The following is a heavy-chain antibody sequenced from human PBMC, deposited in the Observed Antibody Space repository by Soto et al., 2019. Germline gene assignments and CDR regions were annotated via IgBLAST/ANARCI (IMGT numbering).Heavy chain of an antibody. J-gene: IGHJ6*02. CDR2: INAGNGNT. D-gene: IGHD3-3*02. CDR1: GYTFTSYA. Sequence: ASVKVSCKASGYTFTSYAMNWVRQAPGQRLERMGWINAGNGNTKYSQKFQGRVTITRDTSASTAYMELSSLRSEDTAVYYCATPRPFLEKYYGTNRAYYYYGMDVWGQGTTVTVSS. CDR3: ATPRPFLEKYYGTNRAYYYYGMDV. V-gene: IGHV1-3*01.